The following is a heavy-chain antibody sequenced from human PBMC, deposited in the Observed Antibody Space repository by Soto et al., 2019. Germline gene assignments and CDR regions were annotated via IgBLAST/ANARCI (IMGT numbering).Heavy chain of an antibody. CDR1: GYSFTDYW. CDR2: INPSDSFT. CDR3: ARVPTYYYYGMDV. J-gene: IGHJ6*02. Sequence: GESLKISCEAFGYSFTDYWISWVRQLPGKGLDYMGRINPSDSFTHYGPSFQGLVTISVDKAVNTAYLQWTSLRASDTALYYCARVPTYYYYGMDVWGQGTTVTVSS. V-gene: IGHV5-10-1*01.